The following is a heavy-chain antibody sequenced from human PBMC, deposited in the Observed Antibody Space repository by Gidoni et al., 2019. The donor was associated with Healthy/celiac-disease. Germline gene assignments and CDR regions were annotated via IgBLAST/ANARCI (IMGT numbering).Heavy chain of an antibody. V-gene: IGHV1-18*01. D-gene: IGHD1-26*01. CDR2: ISAYNCNT. J-gene: IGHJ6*02. CDR1: GYTFTSSG. Sequence: QVQLVQSGAEVKKPGASVKVSCKASGYTFTSSGISWVRQDPGQGIEWMGWISAYNCNTNYAQNLQGRVTMTTDTSTSTAYMVLRSLRSDDTAVYYCARVVVSGSYPVSYYYGMDVWGQGTTVTVSS. CDR3: ARVVVSGSYPVSYYYGMDV.